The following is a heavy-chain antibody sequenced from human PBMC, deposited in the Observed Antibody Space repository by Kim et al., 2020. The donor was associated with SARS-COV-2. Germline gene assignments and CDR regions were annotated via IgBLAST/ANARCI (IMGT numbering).Heavy chain of an antibody. J-gene: IGHJ4*02. CDR3: ATTLRYFDWGLGY. D-gene: IGHD3-9*01. V-gene: IGHV1-24*01. Sequence: YAQKFQGRVTMTEDTSTDTAYMELSSLRSEDTAVYYCATTLRYFDWGLGYWGQGTLVTVSS.